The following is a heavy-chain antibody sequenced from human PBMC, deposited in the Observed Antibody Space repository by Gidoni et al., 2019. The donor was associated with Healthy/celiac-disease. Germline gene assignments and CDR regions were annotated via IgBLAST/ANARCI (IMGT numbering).Heavy chain of an antibody. CDR3: ATAVGSSTTQGSFDY. J-gene: IGHJ4*02. V-gene: IGHV1-24*01. Sequence: QVQLVQSGAAVTKPGASVKVSCKVSGYTLTELSMHWVRQAPGKGLEWMGGFDPEDGETIYAQKFQGRVTMTEDTSTDTAYMELSSLRSEDTAVYYCATAVGSSTTQGSFDYWGQGTLVTVSS. CDR2: FDPEDGET. CDR1: GYTLTELS. D-gene: IGHD2-2*01.